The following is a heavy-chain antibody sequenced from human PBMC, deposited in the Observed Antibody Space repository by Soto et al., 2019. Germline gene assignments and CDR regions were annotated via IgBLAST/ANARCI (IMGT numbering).Heavy chain of an antibody. J-gene: IGHJ4*02. D-gene: IGHD3-3*01. Sequence: PSETRSLTCSVSGSSFSNFYWSCIRQPAGKGLEWIGRIYTSVTTSYNPSLKSRVTMSVDTSQTQMYLNMTSVTAADTAVYYCARGGKLLSYACEHWGEGIMVNFSS. CDR1: GSSFSNFY. V-gene: IGHV4-4*07. CDR3: ARGGKLLSYACEH. CDR2: IYTSVTT.